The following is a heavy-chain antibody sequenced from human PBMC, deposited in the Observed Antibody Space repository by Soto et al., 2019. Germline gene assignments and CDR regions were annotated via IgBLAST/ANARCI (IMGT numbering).Heavy chain of an antibody. CDR1: GGSFSGYY. D-gene: IGHD6-6*01. CDR2: INHSGST. V-gene: IGHV4-34*01. J-gene: IGHJ6*02. Sequence: PSETLSLPCDVYGGSFSGYYWSWLRQPPGKGLELIGEINHSGSTNYNPSLKSRVTISVDTSKNQFSLKLSSVTAADTAVYYFARGRYSSSSYYYGMDVWGQGTTVTVSS. CDR3: ARGRYSSSSYYYGMDV.